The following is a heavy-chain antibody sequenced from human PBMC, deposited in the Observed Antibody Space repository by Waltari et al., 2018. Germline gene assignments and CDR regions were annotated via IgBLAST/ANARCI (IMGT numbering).Heavy chain of an antibody. CDR1: GLTVSSYG. CDR3: ARDVVVNTPHFDY. Sequence: QVQLVESVGGVVQPGRPLRLACTASGLTVSSYGMHWARPAPGKGLEWVAVIWYDGSNKYDADSVKGRFTISRDNSKNTLYLQMNSLRAEDTAVYYCARDVVVNTPHFDYWGQGTLVTVSS. D-gene: IGHD3-22*01. CDR2: IWYDGSNK. J-gene: IGHJ4*02. V-gene: IGHV3-33*01.